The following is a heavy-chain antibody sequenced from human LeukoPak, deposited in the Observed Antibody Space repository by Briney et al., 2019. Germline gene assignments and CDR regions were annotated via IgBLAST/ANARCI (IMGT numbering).Heavy chain of an antibody. J-gene: IGHJ3*02. CDR2: ISSSGSTI. CDR3: ARDMDGVRPDERGAFDI. Sequence: GGSLRLSCAASGFTFSSYEMNWVRQAPGKGLEWVSYISSSGSTIYYADSVKGRFTISRDNAKNSLYLQMNSLRAEDTAVYYCARDMDGVRPDERGAFDIWGQGTMVTVSS. V-gene: IGHV3-48*03. D-gene: IGHD3-10*02. CDR1: GFTFSSYE.